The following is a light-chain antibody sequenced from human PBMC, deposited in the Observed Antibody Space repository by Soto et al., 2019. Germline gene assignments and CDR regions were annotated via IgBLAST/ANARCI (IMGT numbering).Light chain of an antibody. CDR1: QSVSSY. V-gene: IGKV3-11*01. Sequence: EIVLTQSPATLSLSPGERATLSCRASQSVSSYLAWYQQKPGQAPRLLIYDASNRATGIPARFSGSGSGTDFTLTISSLEPEDFAVYYCHQRSNWFGYTFGQGTKLEIK. CDR3: HQRSNWFGYT. CDR2: DAS. J-gene: IGKJ2*01.